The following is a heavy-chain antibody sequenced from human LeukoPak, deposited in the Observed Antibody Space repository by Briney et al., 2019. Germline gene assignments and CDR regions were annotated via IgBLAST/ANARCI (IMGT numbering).Heavy chain of an antibody. V-gene: IGHV3-48*04. D-gene: IGHD3-9*01. J-gene: IGHJ4*02. CDR2: INSGSTTI. CDR3: ARGLTYDILTGYQY. Sequence: GGSLRLSCAASGVTFSVYSMNWVRQAPGKGLEWVSYINSGSTTIYYADSVKGRFTISRDNAKNSLYLQMNSLRAEDTAVYYCARGLTYDILTGYQYWGQGTLVTVSS. CDR1: GVTFSVYS.